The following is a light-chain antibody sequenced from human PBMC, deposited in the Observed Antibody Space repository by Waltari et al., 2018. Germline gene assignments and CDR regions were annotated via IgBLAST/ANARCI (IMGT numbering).Light chain of an antibody. J-gene: IGLJ3*02. V-gene: IGLV2-14*03. CDR2: DVS. CDR1: SSDVGGYNY. Sequence: QSALTQPASVSGSPGQSTTISCTGTSSDVGGYNYVCWYQHHPGKAPKLMIYDVSYRTSGVSNRFSGFKSGNTASLTISGLQAEDEADYYCASYTSSSTWVFGGGTKLTVL. CDR3: ASYTSSSTWV.